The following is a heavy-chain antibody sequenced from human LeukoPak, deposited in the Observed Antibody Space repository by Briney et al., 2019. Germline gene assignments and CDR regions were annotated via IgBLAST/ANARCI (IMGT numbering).Heavy chain of an antibody. CDR2: SSSHNGNT. CDR3: ARCPKLLFHYYYYYMDV. V-gene: IGHV1-18*01. CDR1: VYMFTTYG. J-gene: IGHJ6*03. Sequence: ASVTVSCKASVYMFTTYGLRWVRQAPGQGRAWMGWSSSHNGNTNYAQKLQGRVTITTDTSTNPAYMELRSLRSDDTAVYYCARCPKLLFHYYYYYMDVWGEGGTVTV. D-gene: IGHD2-21*02.